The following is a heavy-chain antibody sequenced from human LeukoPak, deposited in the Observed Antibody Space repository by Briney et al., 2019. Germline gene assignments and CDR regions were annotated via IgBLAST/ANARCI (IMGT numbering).Heavy chain of an antibody. Sequence: SETLSLTCTVSGGSISSSSYYWGWIRQPPGKGLEWIGSIYYSGSTYYNPSLKSRVTISVDTSKNQFSLKLSSVTAADTAVYYCARHYGGYAHAFDIWGQGTMVTVSS. CDR3: ARHYGGYAHAFDI. D-gene: IGHD4-23*01. CDR1: GGSISSSSYY. CDR2: IYYSGST. J-gene: IGHJ3*02. V-gene: IGHV4-39*01.